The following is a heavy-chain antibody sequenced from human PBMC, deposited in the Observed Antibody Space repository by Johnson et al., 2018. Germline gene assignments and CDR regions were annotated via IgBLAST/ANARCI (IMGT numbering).Heavy chain of an antibody. D-gene: IGHD1-7*01. CDR1: GGTFSSYA. V-gene: IGHV1-69*01. Sequence: VQLVESGAAVKKPRSSVKVSCKASGGTFSSYAISWVRQAPGQGLDWMGGIIPIFGTANYAPKFQGRVTITADESTSTAYMELSSLRSEDTAVYYCARDPGTTSPAFDIWGQGTMVTVSS. J-gene: IGHJ3*02. CDR3: ARDPGTTSPAFDI. CDR2: IIPIFGTA.